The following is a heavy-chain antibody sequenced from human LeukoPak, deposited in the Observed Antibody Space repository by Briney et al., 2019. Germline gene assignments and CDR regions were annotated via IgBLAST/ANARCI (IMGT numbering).Heavy chain of an antibody. Sequence: SETLSLTCAVYGGSFSGYYWSWIRQPPGKGLEWIGEINHSGRTNYNPSLKSRVTISVDTSKNQFSLKLSSATAADTAVYYCATSLLYYYGPGSYSLEYFQHWGQGTLVTVSS. CDR3: ATSLLYYYGPGSYSLEYFQH. CDR1: GGSFSGYY. V-gene: IGHV4-34*01. D-gene: IGHD3-10*01. J-gene: IGHJ1*01. CDR2: INHSGRT.